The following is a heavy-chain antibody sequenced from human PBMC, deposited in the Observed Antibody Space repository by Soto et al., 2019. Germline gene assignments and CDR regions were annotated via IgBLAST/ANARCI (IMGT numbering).Heavy chain of an antibody. J-gene: IGHJ5*02. CDR2: IYVTGAV. CDR1: GGALNSGNDY. Sequence: SETLSLTSSVSGGALNSGNDYLSWIRQVPGKGLEWIGHIYVTGAVDYNPSLRDRITISQDTSERQFSLNLRLVTAADTAVYYCARLRIATNNYKWFDPWGQGTLVTVSS. D-gene: IGHD2-21*01. V-gene: IGHV4-31*03. CDR3: ARLRIATNNYKWFDP.